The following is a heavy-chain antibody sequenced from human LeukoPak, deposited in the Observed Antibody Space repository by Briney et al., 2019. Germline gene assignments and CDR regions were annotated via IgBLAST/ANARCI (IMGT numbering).Heavy chain of an antibody. CDR2: ISYDGSNK. J-gene: IGHJ4*02. CDR3: ARERTASGYPIDY. V-gene: IGHV3-30*03. CDR1: GFTFSSYG. Sequence: GGSLRLSCAASGFTFSSYGMHWVRQAPGKGLEWVAVISYDGSNKYYADSVKGRFTISRDNAKNSLYLQMNSLRDEDTAVYYCARERTASGYPIDYWGQGTLVTVSS. D-gene: IGHD3-22*01.